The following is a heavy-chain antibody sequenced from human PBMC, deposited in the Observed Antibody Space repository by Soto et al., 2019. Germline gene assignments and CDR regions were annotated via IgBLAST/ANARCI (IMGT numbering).Heavy chain of an antibody. Sequence: EVQLLESGGGSVQPGGSLRLSCAASGFTFNSYAMSWVRQAPGKGLEWVSALSGTGASTYYADSVKGRFTVSGNNAKSTLYLKMNSLIDEDTAVYYCVQDSFRPYYEWGQVTLVTVSS. CDR2: LSGTGAST. J-gene: IGHJ1*01. CDR1: GFTFNSYA. D-gene: IGHD3-16*01. V-gene: IGHV3-23*01. CDR3: VQDSFRPYYE.